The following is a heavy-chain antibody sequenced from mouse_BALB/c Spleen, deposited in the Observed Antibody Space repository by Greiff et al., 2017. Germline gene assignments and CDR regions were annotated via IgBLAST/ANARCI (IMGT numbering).Heavy chain of an antibody. V-gene: IGHV14-3*02. CDR1: GFNIKDTY. J-gene: IGHJ3*01. CDR3: AFYDYDPFAY. CDR2: IDPANGNT. Sequence: LVESGAELVKPGASVKLSCTASGFNIKDTYMHWVKQRPEQGLEWIGRIDPANGNTKYDPKFQGKATITADTSSNTAYLQLSSLTSEDTAVYYCAFYDYDPFAYWGQGTLVTVSA. D-gene: IGHD2-4*01.